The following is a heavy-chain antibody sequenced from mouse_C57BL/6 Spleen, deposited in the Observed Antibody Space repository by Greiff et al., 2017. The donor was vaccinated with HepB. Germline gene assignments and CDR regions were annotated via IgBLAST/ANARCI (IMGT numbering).Heavy chain of an antibody. CDR3: ARYIPTTVVPHWYFDV. V-gene: IGHV7-3*01. CDR1: GFTFTDYY. Sequence: DVMLVESGGGLVQPGGSLSLSCAASGFTFTDYYMSWVRQPPGKALEWLGFIRNKANGYTTEYSASVKGRFTISRDNSQSILYLHMNALRAEDSATYYCARYIPTTVVPHWYFDVWGTGTTVTVSS. J-gene: IGHJ1*03. D-gene: IGHD1-1*01. CDR2: IRNKANGYTT.